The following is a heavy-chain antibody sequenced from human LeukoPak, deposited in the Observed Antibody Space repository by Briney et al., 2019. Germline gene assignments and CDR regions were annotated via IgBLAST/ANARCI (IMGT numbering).Heavy chain of an antibody. D-gene: IGHD3-22*01. CDR2: IYYSGST. V-gene: IGHV4-39*01. Sequence: PSETLSLTCTVSGGSISSSSYYWGWIRQPPGKGLEWIGSIYYSGSTYYNPSLKSRVTISVDTSKNQFSLKLSSVTAADTAVYYCARHGLGYYPYYFAYWGQGTLVTVSS. CDR1: GGSISSSSYY. CDR3: ARHGLGYYPYYFAY. J-gene: IGHJ4*02.